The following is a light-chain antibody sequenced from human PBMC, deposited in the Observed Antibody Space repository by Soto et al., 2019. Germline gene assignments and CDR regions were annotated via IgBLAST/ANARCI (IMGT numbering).Light chain of an antibody. CDR3: SSYTRSSTYV. J-gene: IGLJ1*01. CDR1: RSDIGNSNF. CDR2: EVN. V-gene: IGLV2-14*01. Sequence: QSALTQPASVSGSPGQSVTISCTGPRSDIGNSNFISWYQHSPGKAPRLLIYEVNNRPSGVSKRFSGSKAGNTASLTISGLLDDNEADYYCSSYTRSSTYVFGTETKVTV.